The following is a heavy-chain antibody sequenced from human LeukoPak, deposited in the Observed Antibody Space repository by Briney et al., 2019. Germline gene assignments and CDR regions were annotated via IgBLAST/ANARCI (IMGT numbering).Heavy chain of an antibody. V-gene: IGHV3-48*03. CDR3: ARDGAIYYFGY. D-gene: IGHD1-26*01. CDR1: GFTFSSYE. J-gene: IGHJ4*02. CDR2: ISTSGSTM. Sequence: QSGGSVTHSCVASGFTFSSYEMNWVRQAPGRGLEWVSYISTSGSTMYYADSVKGRFTISRDNAKKSVYLQMNSLRAEDTAVYYCARDGAIYYFGYWGQGTLVTVSS.